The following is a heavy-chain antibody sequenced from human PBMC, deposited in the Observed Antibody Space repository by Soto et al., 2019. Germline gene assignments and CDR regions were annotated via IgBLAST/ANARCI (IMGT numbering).Heavy chain of an antibody. V-gene: IGHV4-39*01. Sequence: QLQLQESGPGLVKPWETLSLTCTVSGDSISSSNYFWGWIRQPPGKGLEWIGTIFYSGSTYYNPYLKSRVTISVDTSKNQFSLKLTSVTAADTALYYCARRYGWLYFDYWGQGSLVTVSS. CDR3: ARRYGWLYFDY. CDR1: GDSISSSNYF. D-gene: IGHD3-10*01. CDR2: IFYSGST. J-gene: IGHJ4*02.